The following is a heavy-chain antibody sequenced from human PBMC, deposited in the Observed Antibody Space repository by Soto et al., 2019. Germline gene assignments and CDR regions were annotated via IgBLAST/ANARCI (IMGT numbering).Heavy chain of an antibody. CDR3: ARRGRLVWEGFDY. J-gene: IGHJ4*02. D-gene: IGHD6-19*01. Sequence: QVQLQESGPGLVKPSQTLSLTCTVSGGSISSGDYYWSWIRQPPGKGLEWIGYIYYSGSTYYNPSLTSRVTISVDTSKNQFSLKLSSVTAADAAVYYCARRGRLVWEGFDYWGQGTLVTVSS. V-gene: IGHV4-30-4*01. CDR1: GGSISSGDYY. CDR2: IYYSGST.